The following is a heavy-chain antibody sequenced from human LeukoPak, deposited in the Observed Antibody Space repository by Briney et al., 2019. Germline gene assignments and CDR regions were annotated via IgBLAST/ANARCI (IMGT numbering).Heavy chain of an antibody. D-gene: IGHD4-17*01. J-gene: IGHJ3*02. V-gene: IGHV4-59*11. Sequence: SETLSLTCAVSGDSFSSHYWNWIRQSPGTGLDWIGNISHIGRTNYNPYLKSRVTISIETSKNQFPLKLRSVTSADTAVYYCARDLVTVTKGFDIWGQGTMVSVSS. CDR1: GDSFSSHY. CDR3: ARDLVTVTKGFDI. CDR2: ISHIGRT.